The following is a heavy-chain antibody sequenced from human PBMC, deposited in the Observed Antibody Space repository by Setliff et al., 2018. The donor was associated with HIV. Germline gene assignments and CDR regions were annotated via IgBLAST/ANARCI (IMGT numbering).Heavy chain of an antibody. Sequence: ASVKVSCKASGHTFTEYHMHWVRQAPGQGLEWMGSINPNTGGTNYAQKFQGRVTVTRDSPTRTAYMELKRLKSDDTAVYFCARDNRFDYNSGWPLDYWGQGTLVTVSS. CDR1: GHTFTEYH. CDR3: ARDNRFDYNSGWPLDY. V-gene: IGHV1-2*02. J-gene: IGHJ4*02. D-gene: IGHD6-19*01. CDR2: INPNTGGT.